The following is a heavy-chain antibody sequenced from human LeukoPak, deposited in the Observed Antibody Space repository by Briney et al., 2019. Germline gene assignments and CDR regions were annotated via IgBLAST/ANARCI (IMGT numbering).Heavy chain of an antibody. D-gene: IGHD1-1*01. Sequence: ASVKVSCKAFGYTITGYYIHWVRQAPGQGLEWMGWINPNNGGTNSAQKFQGRVTMTRDTSIGTAYMELNRLAYDDTAVYYCGRDRHWNQGNFDYWGQGTLVTVSS. CDR2: INPNNGGT. J-gene: IGHJ4*02. V-gene: IGHV1-2*02. CDR1: GYTITGYY. CDR3: GRDRHWNQGNFDY.